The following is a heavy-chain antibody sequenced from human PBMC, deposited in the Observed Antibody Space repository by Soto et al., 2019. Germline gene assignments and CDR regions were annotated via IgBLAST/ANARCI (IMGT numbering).Heavy chain of an antibody. V-gene: IGHV3-21*01. D-gene: IGHD5-18*01. CDR2: ISSSSSYI. CDR1: GFTFSSYS. Sequence: GGSLRLSCAPSGFTFSSYSMNWVRQAPGKGLEWVSSISSSSSYIYYADSVKGRFTISRDNAKNSLYLQMNSLRAEDTAVYYCARSVGITGYPVPFDYWGQGTLVTVSS. J-gene: IGHJ4*02. CDR3: ARSVGITGYPVPFDY.